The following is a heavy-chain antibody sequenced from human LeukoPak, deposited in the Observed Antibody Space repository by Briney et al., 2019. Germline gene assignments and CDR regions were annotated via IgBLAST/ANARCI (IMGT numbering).Heavy chain of an antibody. Sequence: PSETLSLTCTVSGGAISSYYWSWIRQPPGKGLKWIGHIYYSGSTNYNPSLKSRVTISVDTSKDQFSLKLSSVTAADTAVYYCARRPDYGDYWYFDLWGRGTLVTVSS. J-gene: IGHJ2*01. CDR3: ARRPDYGDYWYFDL. D-gene: IGHD4-17*01. CDR2: IYYSGST. CDR1: GGAISSYY. V-gene: IGHV4-59*08.